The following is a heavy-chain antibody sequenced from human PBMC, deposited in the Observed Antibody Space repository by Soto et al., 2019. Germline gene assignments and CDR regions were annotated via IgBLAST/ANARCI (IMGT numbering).Heavy chain of an antibody. J-gene: IGHJ4*02. CDR1: GFTFISYS. CDR3: AKKVNSGPGSQYFDY. V-gene: IGHV3-23*01. Sequence: GGSLRLSCAASGFTFISYSMSWVRQAPGKGLEWVSGFRTSGDGGTTYYADSVKGRFTISRDNSKNMLFLQMNSLRAEDTAIYYCAKKVNSGPGSQYFDYWGQGTLVTV. CDR2: FRTSGDGGTT. D-gene: IGHD3-10*01.